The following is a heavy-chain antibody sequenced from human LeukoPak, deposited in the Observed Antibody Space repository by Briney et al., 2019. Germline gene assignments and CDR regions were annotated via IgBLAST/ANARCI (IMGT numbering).Heavy chain of an antibody. CDR3: ARQRSGSYQYYFDY. J-gene: IGHJ4*02. Sequence: PSETLSLTCTVSGGSISSSSYYWGWIRQPPGRGLEWIANIDYSGSTYYNPSLKSRVTISVDTSKNQFSLKLNSVTAADTAVYYCARQRSGSYQYYFDYWGQGTLVTVSS. CDR1: GGSISSSSYY. CDR2: IDYSGST. V-gene: IGHV4-39*01. D-gene: IGHD1-26*01.